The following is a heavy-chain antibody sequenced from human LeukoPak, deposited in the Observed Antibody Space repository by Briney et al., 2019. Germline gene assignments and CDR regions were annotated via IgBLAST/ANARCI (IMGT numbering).Heavy chain of an antibody. J-gene: IGHJ4*02. V-gene: IGHV1-69*13. CDR2: IIPIFVTA. D-gene: IGHD3-22*01. CDR3: ATSNSSGYRYFHY. CDR1: GYTFPSFG. Sequence: ASVKVSCKASGYTFPSFGISWVRQAPGQGLEWVGGIIPIFVTANYAQRFQGRVTITADESTSTAYMELSSLRSDDTAVYYCATSNSSGYRYFHYWGQGTLVTVSS.